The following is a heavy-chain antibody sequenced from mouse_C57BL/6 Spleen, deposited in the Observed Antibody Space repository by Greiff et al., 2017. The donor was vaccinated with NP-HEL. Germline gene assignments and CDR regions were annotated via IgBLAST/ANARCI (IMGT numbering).Heavy chain of an antibody. V-gene: IGHV1-9*01. Sequence: QVQLQQSGAELMKPGASVKLSCKATGYTFTSYWIDWVKQRPGHGLEWIGEILPGSGNTYYNEKFKGKATFTADKSSNTAYMQLRSLTSEDSAIYYCERCRRGRDGMDYWGQGTSVTVSA. CDR3: ERCRRGRDGMDY. CDR2: ILPGSGNT. D-gene: IGHD1-1*01. J-gene: IGHJ4*01. CDR1: GYTFTSYW.